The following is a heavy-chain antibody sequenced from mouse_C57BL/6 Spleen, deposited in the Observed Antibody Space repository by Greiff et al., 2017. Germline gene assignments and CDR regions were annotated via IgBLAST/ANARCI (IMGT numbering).Heavy chain of an antibody. Sequence: EVQLVESGGGLVQPGGSMKLSCVASGFTFSNYWMNWVRQSPEKGLEWVAQIRLKSDNYATHYAESVKGMFTISRDDSKSSVYLQMNNLRAEDTGIYYCTVLYYFDYWGQGTTLTVSS. D-gene: IGHD1-1*01. CDR3: TVLYYFDY. J-gene: IGHJ2*01. V-gene: IGHV6-3*01. CDR2: IRLKSDNYAT. CDR1: GFTFSNYW.